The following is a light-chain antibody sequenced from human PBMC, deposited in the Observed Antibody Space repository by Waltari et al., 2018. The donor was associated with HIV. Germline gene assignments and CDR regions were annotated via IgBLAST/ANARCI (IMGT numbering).Light chain of an antibody. CDR3: QVWDNNVV. CDR1: NIGTKD. Sequence: YELTQPLSVSVALGLTAKITCGGNNIGTKDVHWYQKRPGQAPVLVMFKDPNRPSGIPERFSGSKSRNTAALTISGVQVEDEADYFCQVWDNNVVFGGGTKLTVL. CDR2: KDP. J-gene: IGLJ3*02. V-gene: IGLV3-9*01.